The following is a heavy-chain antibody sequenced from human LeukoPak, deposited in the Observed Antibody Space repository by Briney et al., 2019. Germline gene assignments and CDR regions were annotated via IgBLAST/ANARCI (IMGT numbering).Heavy chain of an antibody. CDR2: ISAYNGNT. V-gene: IGHV1-18*01. J-gene: IGHJ5*02. CDR1: GYTFTSYG. Sequence: ASVTVSCKASGYTFTSYGISWVRQAPGQGLEWMGWISAYNGNTNYAQKLQGRVTMTTDTSTSTAYMELRSLRSDDTAVYYCARDRSSGWYLVDWFDPWGQGTLVTVSS. CDR3: ARDRSSGWYLVDWFDP. D-gene: IGHD6-19*01.